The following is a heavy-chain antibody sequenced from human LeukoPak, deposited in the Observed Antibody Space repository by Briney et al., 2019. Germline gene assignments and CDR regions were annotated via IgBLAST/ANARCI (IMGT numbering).Heavy chain of an antibody. CDR3: ARARAFDWEYFDY. V-gene: IGHV4-34*01. D-gene: IGHD3-9*01. CDR1: GGSFSSYY. CDR2: INHSGST. Sequence: SETLSLTCAVYGGSFSSYYWSWIRQPPGKGLEWIGEINHSGSTNYNPSLKSRVTISVDTSKNQFSLKLSSVTAADTAVYYCARARAFDWEYFDYWGQGTLVTVSS. J-gene: IGHJ4*02.